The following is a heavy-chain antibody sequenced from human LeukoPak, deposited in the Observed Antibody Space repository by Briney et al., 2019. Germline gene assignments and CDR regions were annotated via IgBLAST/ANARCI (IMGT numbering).Heavy chain of an antibody. Sequence: GGSLRLSCAASGFTFSNYWMSRVRQAPGKGLECVANIKQDGSEKNYVDSVKGRFTTSRDNAKNSLYLQMNSLRAEDTAVYYCAKYARGPLDWGQGTLVTVSS. CDR1: GFTFSNYW. D-gene: IGHD6-6*01. J-gene: IGHJ4*02. CDR2: IKQDGSEK. CDR3: AKYARGPLD. V-gene: IGHV3-7*01.